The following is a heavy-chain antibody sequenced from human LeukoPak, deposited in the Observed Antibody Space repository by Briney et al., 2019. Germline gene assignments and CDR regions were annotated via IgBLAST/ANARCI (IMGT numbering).Heavy chain of an antibody. CDR3: AREQQLTVTY. V-gene: IGHV3-33*01. CDR1: GFTISGFS. CDR2: IWYDGSNK. D-gene: IGHD6-13*01. J-gene: IGHJ4*02. Sequence: SGGSLRFTCAASGFTISGFSRHWVRQAPGKGLEWVAVIWYDGSNKYYADSVKGRFTISRDKSKNTMYLQMNSLRAEDTAVYYCAREQQLTVTYWGQGTLVTVSS.